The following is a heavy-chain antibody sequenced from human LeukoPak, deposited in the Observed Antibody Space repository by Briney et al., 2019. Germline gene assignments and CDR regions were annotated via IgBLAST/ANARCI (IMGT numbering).Heavy chain of an antibody. V-gene: IGHV3-9*01. D-gene: IGHD3-10*01. Sequence: GRSLRLSCAASGFTFDDYAMHWVRQAPGKGLGWVSGISWNSGSIGYADSVKGRFTISRDNAKNSLYLQMNSLRAEDTALYYCAKDSTRFGELPDYWGQGTLVTVSS. CDR2: ISWNSGSI. J-gene: IGHJ4*02. CDR1: GFTFDDYA. CDR3: AKDSTRFGELPDY.